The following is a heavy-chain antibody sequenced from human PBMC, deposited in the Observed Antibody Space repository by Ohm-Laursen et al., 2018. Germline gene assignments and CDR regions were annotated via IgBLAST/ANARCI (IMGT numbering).Heavy chain of an antibody. J-gene: IGHJ4*02. CDR3: AKEATVTTVSVSDY. V-gene: IGHV3-23*01. CDR2: ISGSGGST. Sequence: GQTLSLTCAASGFTFSSYAMSWVRQAPGKGLEWVSAISGSGGSTYYADSVKGRLTISRDNSKNTLYLQMNSLRAEDTAVYYCAKEATVTTVSVSDYWGQGALVTVSS. CDR1: GFTFSSYA. D-gene: IGHD4-17*01.